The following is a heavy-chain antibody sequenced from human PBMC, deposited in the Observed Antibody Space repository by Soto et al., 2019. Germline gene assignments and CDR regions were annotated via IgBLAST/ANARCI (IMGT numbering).Heavy chain of an antibody. D-gene: IGHD4-17*01. Sequence: SETLSLTCTVSGGSISSYYWSWIRQPPGKGLEWIGYIYYSGSTNYNPSLKSRVTISVDTSKNQFSLKLSSVTAADTAVYYCARVSYGDYVEYFDYWGQGTLVTVSS. CDR2: IYYSGST. J-gene: IGHJ4*02. CDR1: GGSISSYY. V-gene: IGHV4-59*01. CDR3: ARVSYGDYVEYFDY.